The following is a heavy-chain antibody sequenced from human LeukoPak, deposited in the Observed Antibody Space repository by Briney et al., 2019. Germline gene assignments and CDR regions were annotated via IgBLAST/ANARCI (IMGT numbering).Heavy chain of an antibody. CDR1: GYTFTGYY. CDR2: INPNSGGT. J-gene: IGHJ5*02. D-gene: IGHD2-8*01. V-gene: IGHV1-2*02. Sequence: ASVKVSCKASGYTFTGYYMHWVRQAPGQGLEWMGWINPNSGGTNYAQKFQGRVTMTRDTSISTAYMELSRLRSDDTAVYYCARDGLMVYAIGDSWFDPWGQGTLVTVSS. CDR3: ARDGLMVYAIGDSWFDP.